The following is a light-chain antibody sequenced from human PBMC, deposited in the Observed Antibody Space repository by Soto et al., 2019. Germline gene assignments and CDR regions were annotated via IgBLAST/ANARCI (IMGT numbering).Light chain of an antibody. CDR2: GAS. V-gene: IGKV3-20*01. J-gene: IGKJ1*01. CDR1: QSVSSSY. CDR3: QKYYTAPET. Sequence: EIVLTQSPGTLSLSPGERATLSCRASQSVSSSYLAWYQQKPGQAPRLLIYGASSRATGIPDRFSGSGSGTDFTLTISRLEPEDVATYYCQKYYTAPETFGQGTKVEIK.